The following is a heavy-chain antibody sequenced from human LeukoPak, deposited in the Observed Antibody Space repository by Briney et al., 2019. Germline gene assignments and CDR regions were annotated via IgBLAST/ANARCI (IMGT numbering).Heavy chain of an antibody. V-gene: IGHV4-59*08. CDR2: IYYSGST. J-gene: IGHJ2*01. CDR1: GGSISSYY. CDR3: ARRATTVTPSWYFDL. Sequence: PSETLSLTCTVSGGSISSYYWSWIRRPPGKGLEWLGYIYYSGSTNYNPSLKSRVTISVDTSKNQFSLKLSSVTATDTAAYYCARRATTVTPSWYFDLWGRGTLVTVSS. D-gene: IGHD4-17*01.